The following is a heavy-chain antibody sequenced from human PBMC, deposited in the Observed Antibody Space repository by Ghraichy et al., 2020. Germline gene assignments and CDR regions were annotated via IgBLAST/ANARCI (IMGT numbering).Heavy chain of an antibody. CDR1: GFTFGTFA. Sequence: GGSLRLSCAASGFTFGTFAMSWVGQAPGKGLEWVSAFSVTGITHYADSVKGRFTISGDNSKNMLYLQMNSLRAEDAAVYYCGKGGFGNAPDYWGQGTLVTVSS. D-gene: IGHD1-1*01. J-gene: IGHJ4*02. V-gene: IGHV3-23*01. CDR2: FSVTGIT. CDR3: GKGGFGNAPDY.